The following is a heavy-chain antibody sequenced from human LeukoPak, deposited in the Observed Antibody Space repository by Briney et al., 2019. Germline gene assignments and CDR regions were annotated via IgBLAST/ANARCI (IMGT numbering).Heavy chain of an antibody. Sequence: GGSLRLSCAASGFTFSSYATHWVRQAPGKGLEYVSAISSNGGSTYYANSVKGRFTISRDNSKNTLYLQMGSLRAEDMAVYYCARAGLAPGYWGQGTLVTVSS. D-gene: IGHD2-21*01. CDR3: ARAGLAPGY. V-gene: IGHV3-64*01. J-gene: IGHJ4*02. CDR1: GFTFSSYA. CDR2: ISSNGGST.